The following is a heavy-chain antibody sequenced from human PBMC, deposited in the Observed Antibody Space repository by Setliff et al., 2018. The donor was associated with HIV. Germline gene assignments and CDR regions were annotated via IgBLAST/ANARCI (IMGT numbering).Heavy chain of an antibody. J-gene: IGHJ4*02. CDR3: AGDYAGSGRPLDY. D-gene: IGHD6-19*01. CDR2: IYYSGST. Sequence: NPSETLSLTCTVSGGSISSSSYYWGWIRQPPGKGLEWIGNIYYSGSTYYNPSLKSRVTISKDTSKNQLSLKLTSVTAADTAVYFCAGDYAGSGRPLDYWGQGTLVTVPQ. CDR1: GGSISSSSYY. V-gene: IGHV4-39*07.